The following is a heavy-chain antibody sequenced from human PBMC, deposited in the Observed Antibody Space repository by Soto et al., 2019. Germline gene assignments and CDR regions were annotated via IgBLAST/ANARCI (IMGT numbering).Heavy chain of an antibody. Sequence: EVQLVESGGGLVKPGGSLRLSCAASGFTFSNYSMTWVRQAPGKGLEWVSAISNESTKISYADSVKGRFTISRDNAHSSVFLLMRSLRAEDTAVYYCAKVWDQWLLEIDYWGQGSLVTVAS. CDR2: ISNESTKI. J-gene: IGHJ4*02. CDR1: GFTFSNYS. D-gene: IGHD6-19*01. CDR3: AKVWDQWLLEIDY. V-gene: IGHV3-21*01.